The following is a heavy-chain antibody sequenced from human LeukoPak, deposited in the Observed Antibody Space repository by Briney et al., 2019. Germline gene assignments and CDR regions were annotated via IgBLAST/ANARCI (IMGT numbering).Heavy chain of an antibody. D-gene: IGHD3-3*01. J-gene: IGHJ4*02. CDR3: ARVNWGYYYDYLDY. CDR1: GGSISRYY. Sequence: SETLSLTCTVSGGSISRYYWSWIRQPPGKGLEWIGYISYTGSTTYNSSLKSRVTISIDTSKNQFSLKLSSVTAADTAVYYCARVNWGYYYDYLDYWGQGTLVTVSS. V-gene: IGHV4-59*08. CDR2: ISYTGST.